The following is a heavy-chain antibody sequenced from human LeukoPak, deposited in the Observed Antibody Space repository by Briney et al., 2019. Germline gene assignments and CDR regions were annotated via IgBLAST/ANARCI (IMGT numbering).Heavy chain of an antibody. Sequence: GGSLRLSCVASGFTFSTYWMSWVRQAPGKGLEWVAHIKQDGSEKYYVDSVKGRFTISRDNAKNSLSLQLTSLRAEDTAVYFCARGGKRAGHYYFYFDDWGKGTTVIVSS. J-gene: IGHJ6*03. CDR3: ARGGKRAGHYYFYFDD. CDR1: GFTFSTYW. CDR2: IKQDGSEK. V-gene: IGHV3-7*01.